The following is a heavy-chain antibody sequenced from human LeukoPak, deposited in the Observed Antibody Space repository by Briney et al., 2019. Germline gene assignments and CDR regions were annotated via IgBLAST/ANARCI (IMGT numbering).Heavy chain of an antibody. J-gene: IGHJ4*02. Sequence: PGGFLRLSCAASGFTVSSNYMSWVRQAPGKGLEWVSVIYSGGSTYYADSVKGRFTISRDNSKNTLYLQMNSLRAEDTAVYYCARRDSYGYEYDYWGQGTLVTVSS. V-gene: IGHV3-53*01. D-gene: IGHD5-18*01. CDR3: ARRDSYGYEYDY. CDR2: IYSGGST. CDR1: GFTVSSNY.